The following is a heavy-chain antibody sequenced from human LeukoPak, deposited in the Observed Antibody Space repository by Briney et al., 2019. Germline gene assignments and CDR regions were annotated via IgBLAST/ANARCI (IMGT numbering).Heavy chain of an antibody. D-gene: IGHD3-22*01. V-gene: IGHV1-69*01. CDR3: ARDSKAPTYYYDSSGYPGAFDY. CDR2: IIPIFGTA. CDR1: GGTFSSYA. Sequence: ASVKVSCKASGGTFSSYAISWVRQAPGQGLEWMGGIIPIFGTANYAQKFQGRVTITADESTSTAYMELSSLRSEDTAVYYCARDSKAPTYYYDSSGYPGAFDYWGQGTLVTVSS. J-gene: IGHJ4*02.